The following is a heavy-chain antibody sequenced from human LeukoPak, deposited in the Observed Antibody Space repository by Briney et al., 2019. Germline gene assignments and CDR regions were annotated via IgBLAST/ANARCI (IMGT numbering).Heavy chain of an antibody. CDR1: GGPTNNYY. D-gene: IGHD2-15*01. CDR3: ARGRYCSAGICCGGDAFDI. Sequence: SETLSLTCTVSGGPTNNYYWSWIPQPAGKGLEWIGRIYTRGSTNYNPSLKSRVTMSVDTSKNQFSLKLSSVTAADTAVYYCARGRYCSAGICCGGDAFDIWGQGTMVSVSS. CDR2: IYTRGST. J-gene: IGHJ3*02. V-gene: IGHV4-4*07.